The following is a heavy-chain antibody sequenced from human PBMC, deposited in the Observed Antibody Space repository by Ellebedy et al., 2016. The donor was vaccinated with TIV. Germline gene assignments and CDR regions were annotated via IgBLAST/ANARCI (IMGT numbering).Heavy chain of an antibody. Sequence: SETLSLTXTVSGGSVTSRSYYWAWIRQSPGKGLEWIGSIHYRGTTYYNPSLRSRVTISVDTSKNQFSLRLSSVTAADTAVYYCARFRSGIVVAPAHYGMDVWGQGTTVTVSS. CDR1: GGSVTSRSYY. CDR3: ARFRSGIVVAPAHYGMDV. D-gene: IGHD2-2*01. V-gene: IGHV4-39*01. CDR2: IHYRGTT. J-gene: IGHJ6*02.